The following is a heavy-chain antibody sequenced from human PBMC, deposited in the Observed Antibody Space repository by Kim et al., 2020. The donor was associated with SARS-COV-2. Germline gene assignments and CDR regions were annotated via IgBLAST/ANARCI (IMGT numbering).Heavy chain of an antibody. V-gene: IGHV4-39*01. Sequence: HNPSPKSRGTLSADTARNQFSLRLSSVTAADTAVYYCARHVSGSSWVDYWGQGTLVTVSS. D-gene: IGHD6-13*01. CDR3: ARHVSGSSWVDY. J-gene: IGHJ4*02.